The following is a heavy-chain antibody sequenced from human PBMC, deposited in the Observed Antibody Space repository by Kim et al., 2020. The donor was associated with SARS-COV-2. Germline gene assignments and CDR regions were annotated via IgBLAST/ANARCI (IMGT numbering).Heavy chain of an antibody. J-gene: IGHJ2*01. CDR2: IYSGGSST. Sequence: GGSLRLSCAASGFTFSSYAMSWVRQAPGKGLAWVSVIYSGGSSTYYADSVKGRFTISRDNSKNTLYLQMNSLSAADTSVYYCSKDALVGSSSWY. V-gene: IGHV3-23*03. CDR3: SKDALVGSSSWY. D-gene: IGHD6-13*01. CDR1: GFTFSSYA.